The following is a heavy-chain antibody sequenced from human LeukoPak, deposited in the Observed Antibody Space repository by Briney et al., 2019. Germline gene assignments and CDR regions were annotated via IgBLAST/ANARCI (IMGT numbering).Heavy chain of an antibody. Sequence: KPSETLSLTCGVYGGSFSDYYWSWIRQPPGKGLEWIGEVHHSGSTNYNPSLKSRVTISVDTSKSQFSLNLSSVTAADTAVYYCARGRTPRRTYYYDSSAYFGMDVWGKGTTVTVSS. CDR2: VHHSGST. CDR1: GGSFSDYY. D-gene: IGHD3-22*01. V-gene: IGHV4-34*01. CDR3: ARGRTPRRTYYYDSSAYFGMDV. J-gene: IGHJ6*03.